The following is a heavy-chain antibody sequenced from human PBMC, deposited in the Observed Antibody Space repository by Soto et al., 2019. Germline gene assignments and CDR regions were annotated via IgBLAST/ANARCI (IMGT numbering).Heavy chain of an antibody. V-gene: IGHV5-51*01. D-gene: IGHD6-19*01. CDR2: IYPGDSYT. J-gene: IGHJ3*02. Sequence: PAKPQRISYKGSGYNFTTYAISWMRQMPGKGLEWIGIIYPGDSYTNYSPSFQGHVTISPEKAISTAYLQRSSLKASATAMYYCPRPRLSSGYALVIWGNGTSVTV. CDR3: PRPRLSSGYALVI. CDR1: GYNFTTYA.